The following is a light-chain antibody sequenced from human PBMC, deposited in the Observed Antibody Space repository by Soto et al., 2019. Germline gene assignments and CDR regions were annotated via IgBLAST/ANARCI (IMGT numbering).Light chain of an antibody. CDR3: RQYSSFPRT. Sequence: EIVLPQSPGTLSLSPGERATLSCRASQSVSSSHLAWYQQKPGLAPRLLIYGASSRATGIPDRFGGSGSGTDFTLTISRLEPDDFAVYYCRQYSSFPRTFGQGTRWIS. CDR2: GAS. CDR1: QSVSSSH. J-gene: IGKJ1*01. V-gene: IGKV3-20*01.